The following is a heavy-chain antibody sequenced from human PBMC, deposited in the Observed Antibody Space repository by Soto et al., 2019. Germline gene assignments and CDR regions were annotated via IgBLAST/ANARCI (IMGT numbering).Heavy chain of an antibody. CDR2: ISYDGSNK. Sequence: QVQLVESGGGVVQPGGSLRLSCGASGFTFRSYAMHWVRQTPGKGLEWVAVISYDGSNKHYADSVKGRFSISRDNAKNMLYLQMDSLSSEDTAVYYCARCASGGYYNYYAMDVWGQGTTVTVSS. CDR3: ARCASGGYYNYYAMDV. V-gene: IGHV3-30-3*01. D-gene: IGHD2-15*01. CDR1: GFTFRSYA. J-gene: IGHJ6*02.